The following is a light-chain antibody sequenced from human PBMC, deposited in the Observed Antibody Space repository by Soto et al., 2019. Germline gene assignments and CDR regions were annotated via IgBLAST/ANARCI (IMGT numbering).Light chain of an antibody. CDR1: QSVGIN. Sequence: EIVMTQSPATLSVSPGEGATLSCRASQSVGINLAWYQQKPGQAPRVVVYGASTRATGIPARFSGSGSGTEFTLTISSLEPEDFAVYYCQQRYNWPPLTFGGGTKVEI. J-gene: IGKJ4*01. V-gene: IGKV3-15*01. CDR3: QQRYNWPPLT. CDR2: GAS.